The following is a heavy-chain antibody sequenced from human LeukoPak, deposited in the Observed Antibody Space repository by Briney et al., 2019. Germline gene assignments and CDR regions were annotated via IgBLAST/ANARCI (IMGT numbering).Heavy chain of an antibody. CDR3: ARSASRSYWNFQH. V-gene: IGHV1-2*02. D-gene: IGHD1-26*01. J-gene: IGHJ1*01. Sequence: GASVKVSCKTSGYTFTAYYLHWVRQAPGQGLEYMGWINPQSGGTNNAQKFQGRVTMTRGTSISTAYMDLSRLKSDDTAVYYCARSASRSYWNFQHWGQGTLVTVSS. CDR2: INPQSGGT. CDR1: GYTFTAYY.